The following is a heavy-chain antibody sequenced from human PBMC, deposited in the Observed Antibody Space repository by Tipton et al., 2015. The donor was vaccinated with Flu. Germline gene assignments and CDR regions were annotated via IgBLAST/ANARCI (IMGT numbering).Heavy chain of an antibody. CDR2: IKKDGSEK. V-gene: IGHV3-7*01. CDR1: SFTFSTYW. Sequence: LSLTCEASSFTFSTYWMNWVRQAPGKGLEWVAIIKKDGSEKLYADSVKGRFTISRDNGKNSLYLQMDSLTADDTAVYYCAGGSGWLILDWGQGTLVTVSS. D-gene: IGHD6-19*01. CDR3: AGGSGWLILD. J-gene: IGHJ4*02.